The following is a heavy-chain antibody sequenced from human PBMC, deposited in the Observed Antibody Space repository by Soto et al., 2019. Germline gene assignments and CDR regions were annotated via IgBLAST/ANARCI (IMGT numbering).Heavy chain of an antibody. CDR2: IRSKAYGGTT. J-gene: IGHJ6*02. Sequence: HPGGSLRLSCTASGFTFGDYAMSWVRQAPGKGLEWVGFIRSKAYGGTTEYAASVKGRFTISRDDSKSIAYLQMNSLKTEDTAVYYCTRAQYYDFWSGVYGMDVWGQGTTVTVSS. CDR3: TRAQYYDFWSGVYGMDV. CDR1: GFTFGDYA. D-gene: IGHD3-3*01. V-gene: IGHV3-49*04.